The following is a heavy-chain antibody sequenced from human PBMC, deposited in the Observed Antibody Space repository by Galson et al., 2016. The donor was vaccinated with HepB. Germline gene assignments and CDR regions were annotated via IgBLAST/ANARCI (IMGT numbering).Heavy chain of an antibody. CDR3: ARDVQWLVLDY. Sequence: SLRLSCAASGFTFSSYGIHWVRQAPGKGLEWVAVIWYDGSNKYYADSVKGRFTISRDNSKNTVYLQMNSLRAEDTAVYYCARDVQWLVLDYWGQGSLVTVSS. V-gene: IGHV3-33*01. J-gene: IGHJ4*02. CDR2: IWYDGSNK. CDR1: GFTFSSYG. D-gene: IGHD6-19*01.